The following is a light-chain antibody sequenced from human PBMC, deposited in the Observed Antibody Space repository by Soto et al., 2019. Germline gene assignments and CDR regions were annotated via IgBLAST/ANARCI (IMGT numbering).Light chain of an antibody. V-gene: IGLV2-8*01. Sequence: QSVLTQPPAASGTPEQSVTISCTGTKNDIGVYDFVSWYQHHPGKAPRLIIYEVVQRPSGVPDRFSGSKSGNTASLTVSGLQAADEADYFCKSYAGSNTYVFGSGTKATVL. CDR1: KNDIGVYDF. CDR2: EVV. J-gene: IGLJ1*01. CDR3: KSYAGSNTYV.